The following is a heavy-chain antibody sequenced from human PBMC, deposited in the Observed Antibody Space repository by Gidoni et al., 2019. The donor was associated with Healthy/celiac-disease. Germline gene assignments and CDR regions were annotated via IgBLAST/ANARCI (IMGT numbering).Heavy chain of an antibody. D-gene: IGHD3-22*01. Sequence: QITLKESGPTLVKPTQTLTLTCTFSGFSLSTSGVGVGWIRQPPGKSLEWLALIYWNDDKRYSPSLKSRLTITKDTSKNQVVLTMTNMDPVDTATYYCAHQGVFLHDADYYDSAFDYWGQGTLVTVSS. V-gene: IGHV2-5*01. CDR2: IYWNDDK. CDR3: AHQGVFLHDADYYDSAFDY. CDR1: GFSLSTSGVG. J-gene: IGHJ4*02.